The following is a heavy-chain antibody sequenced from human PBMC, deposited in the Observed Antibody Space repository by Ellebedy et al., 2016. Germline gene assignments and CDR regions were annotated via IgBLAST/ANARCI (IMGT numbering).Heavy chain of an antibody. CDR3: ARGYATTIFGVVIYYFDY. CDR2: MNPNSGNT. V-gene: IGHV1-8*01. D-gene: IGHD3-3*01. Sequence: ASVKVSXXASGYTFTSYDINWVRQATGQGLEWMGWMNPNSGNTGYAQKFQGRVTMTRNTSISTAYMELSSLRSEDTAVYYCARGYATTIFGVVIYYFDYWGQGTLVTVSS. J-gene: IGHJ4*02. CDR1: GYTFTSYD.